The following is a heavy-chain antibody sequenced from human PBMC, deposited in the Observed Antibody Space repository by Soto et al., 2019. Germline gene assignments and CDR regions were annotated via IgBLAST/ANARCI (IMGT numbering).Heavy chain of an antibody. J-gene: IGHJ6*02. CDR1: GFTFSSYG. CDR2: ISYDGSNK. Sequence: GGSLRLSCAASGFTFSSYGMHWVRQAPGKGLEWVAVISYDGSNKYYADSVKGRFTISRDNSKNTLYLQMNSLGAEDTAVYYCAKVSLRFLDPRSYYYGMDVWGQGTTVTVSS. D-gene: IGHD3-3*01. CDR3: AKVSLRFLDPRSYYYGMDV. V-gene: IGHV3-30*18.